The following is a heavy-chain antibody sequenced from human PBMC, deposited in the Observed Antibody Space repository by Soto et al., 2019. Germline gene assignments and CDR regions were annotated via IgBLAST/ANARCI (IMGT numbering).Heavy chain of an antibody. CDR1: GGSFSCYY. Sequence: SETLSLTCAVYGGSFSCYYWSWIRQPPGKGLEWIGEINHSGSTNYNPSLKSRVTISVDTSKNQFSLKLSSVTAADTAVYYCARGGVVPLRFDPWGQGTLVTVSS. CDR2: INHSGST. J-gene: IGHJ5*02. CDR3: ARGGVVPLRFDP. D-gene: IGHD2-2*01. V-gene: IGHV4-34*01.